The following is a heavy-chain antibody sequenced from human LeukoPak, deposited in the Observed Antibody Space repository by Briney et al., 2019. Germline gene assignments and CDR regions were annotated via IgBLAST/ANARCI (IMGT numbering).Heavy chain of an antibody. CDR2: ISAYNGNT. J-gene: IGHJ5*02. D-gene: IGHD4-17*01. CDR3: AREGDVTTVTEVWFDP. V-gene: IGHV1-18*01. Sequence: ASVKVSCKDSGYTFTSYGISWVRQAPGQGLEWMGWISAYNGNTNYAQKLQGRVTMTTDTSTSTAYMELRSLRSDDTAVYYCAREGDVTTVTEVWFDPWGQGTLVTVSS. CDR1: GYTFTSYG.